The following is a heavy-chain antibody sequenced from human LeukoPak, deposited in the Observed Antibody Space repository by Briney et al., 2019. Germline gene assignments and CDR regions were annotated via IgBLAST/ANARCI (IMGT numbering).Heavy chain of an antibody. Sequence: GASVKVSCKASGYTFTSYGISWVRQAPGQGLEWMGWISAYNGNTNYAQKLQGRVTMTTDTSTSTAYMELSSLRSEDTAVYYCARDRGSSSWYHWFDPWGQGTLVTVSS. V-gene: IGHV1-18*01. CDR1: GYTFTSYG. CDR2: ISAYNGNT. J-gene: IGHJ5*02. D-gene: IGHD6-13*01. CDR3: ARDRGSSSWYHWFDP.